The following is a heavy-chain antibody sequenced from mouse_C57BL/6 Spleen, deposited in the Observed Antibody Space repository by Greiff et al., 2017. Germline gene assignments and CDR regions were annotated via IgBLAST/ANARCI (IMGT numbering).Heavy chain of an antibody. CDR3: TRSGYGTRMDY. Sequence: VQLQQSGAELVRPGASVKLSCTASGFNIKDDYMHWVKQRPEQGLEWIGWIDPENGDTEYASKFQGKATITADTSSNTAYLQLSSLTSEDTAVYYCTRSGYGTRMDYWGQGTSGTVSS. J-gene: IGHJ4*01. V-gene: IGHV14-4*01. D-gene: IGHD2-1*01. CDR2: IDPENGDT. CDR1: GFNIKDDY.